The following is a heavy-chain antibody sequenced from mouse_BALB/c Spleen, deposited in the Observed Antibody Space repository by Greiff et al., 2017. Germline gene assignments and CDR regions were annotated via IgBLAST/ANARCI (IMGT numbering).Heavy chain of an antibody. CDR2: INSNGGST. CDR1: GFTFSSYG. CDR3: ARLGFAY. V-gene: IGHV5-6-3*01. J-gene: IGHJ3*01. Sequence: EVNVVESGGGLVQPGGSLKLSCAASGFTFSSYGMSWVRQTPDKRLELVATINSNGGSTYYPDSVKGRFTISRDNAKNTLYLQMSSLKSEDTAMYYCARLGFAYWGQGTLVTVSA.